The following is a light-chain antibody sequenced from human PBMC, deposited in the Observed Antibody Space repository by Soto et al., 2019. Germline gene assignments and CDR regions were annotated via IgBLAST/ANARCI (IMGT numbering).Light chain of an antibody. J-gene: IGLJ2*01. V-gene: IGLV2-23*01. CDR3: CSYAGSREV. CDR2: EGS. Sequence: QSALTQPASVSGSPGQSITISCTGTSSDVGSYNLVSWYQQHPGKAPKLMIYEGSKRPSGVSNRFSGSKSGNTASLTISGLQAEDEVDYYCCSYAGSREVFGGGTKVTVL. CDR1: SSDVGSYNL.